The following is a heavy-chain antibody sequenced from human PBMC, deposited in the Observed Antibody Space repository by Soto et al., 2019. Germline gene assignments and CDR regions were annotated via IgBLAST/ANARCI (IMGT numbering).Heavy chain of an antibody. Sequence: GASVKVSCKASGGTFSSYTISWVRQAPGQGLEWMGRIIPILGIANYAQKFQGRVTITADKSTSTAYMELSSLRSEDTAVYYCARGGVFFFAAPTNPFDYWSQGTLVTVSS. V-gene: IGHV1-69*02. J-gene: IGHJ4*02. D-gene: IGHD3-10*01. CDR2: IIPILGIA. CDR1: GGTFSSYT. CDR3: ARGGVFFFAAPTNPFDY.